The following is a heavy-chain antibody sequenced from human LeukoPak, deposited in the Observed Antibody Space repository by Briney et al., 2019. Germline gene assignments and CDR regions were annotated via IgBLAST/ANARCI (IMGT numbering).Heavy chain of an antibody. CDR1: GFTFTTYG. J-gene: IGHJ4*02. CDR2: IRFDGSNR. CDR3: ARGAVDTTMVPDY. D-gene: IGHD5-18*01. V-gene: IGHV3-33*01. Sequence: PGGSLRLSCAASGFTFTTYGMHWVRQAPGKGLEWVAGIRFDGSNRYYADSVKGRFTISRDNSKNTLYLQMSSLRAEDTAVYYCARGAVDTTMVPDYWGQGTLFTVSS.